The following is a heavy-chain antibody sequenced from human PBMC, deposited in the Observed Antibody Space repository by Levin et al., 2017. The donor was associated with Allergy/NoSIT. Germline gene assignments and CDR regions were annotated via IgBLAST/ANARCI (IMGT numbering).Heavy chain of an antibody. V-gene: IGHV4-39*07. CDR3: VRAADS. CDR2: FYYTGDT. J-gene: IGHJ4*02. CDR1: GGFISTGHYY. Sequence: TSSETLSLTCSVSGGFISTGHYYWGWIRQPPGKGLEWIASFYYTGDTFYSPSLKSRVTISADTSQNQLSLKLHSVTAADTAVYYCVRAADSWGQGTLVTVS.